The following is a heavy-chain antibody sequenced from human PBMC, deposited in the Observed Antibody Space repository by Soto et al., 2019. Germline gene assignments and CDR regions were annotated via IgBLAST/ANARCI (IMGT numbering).Heavy chain of an antibody. Sequence: GGSLRLSCAASGFTFSSYWMSWVRQAPGKGLEWVANIKQDGSEKYYVDSVKGRFTISRDNAKKSLYLQMNSLRAEDTAVYYCAKEDYYDSSGSHSPLFDYWGQGTLVTVSS. V-gene: IGHV3-7*03. J-gene: IGHJ4*02. D-gene: IGHD3-22*01. CDR2: IKQDGSEK. CDR1: GFTFSSYW. CDR3: AKEDYYDSSGSHSPLFDY.